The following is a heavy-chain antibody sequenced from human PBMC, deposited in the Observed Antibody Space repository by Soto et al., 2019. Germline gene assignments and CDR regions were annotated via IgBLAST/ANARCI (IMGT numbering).Heavy chain of an antibody. D-gene: IGHD6-13*01. CDR3: AKDGYSSSWYFTYSYYYGMDV. Sequence: QVQLVESGGGVVQPGRSLRLYCAASEFTFSSYGMHWVRQAPGKGLEWVAVISYDGSNKYYADSVKGRFTISRDNSKNTLYLQMNSLRAEDTAVYYCAKDGYSSSWYFTYSYYYGMDVWGQGTTVTVSS. V-gene: IGHV3-30*18. CDR2: ISYDGSNK. CDR1: EFTFSSYG. J-gene: IGHJ6*02.